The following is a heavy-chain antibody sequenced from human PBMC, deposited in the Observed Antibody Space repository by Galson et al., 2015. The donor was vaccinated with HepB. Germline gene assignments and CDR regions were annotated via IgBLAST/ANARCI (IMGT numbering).Heavy chain of an antibody. V-gene: IGHV1-69*02. CDR3: ARGVPERNGDSDAFDI. Sequence: SVKVSCKASGGTFSSYTISWVRQAPGQGLEWMGRIIPILGIANYAQKFQGRVTITADKSTSTAYMELSSLRSEDTAVYYCARGVPERNGDSDAFDIWGQGTMVTVSS. CDR1: GGTFSSYT. D-gene: IGHD4-17*01. CDR2: IIPILGIA. J-gene: IGHJ3*02.